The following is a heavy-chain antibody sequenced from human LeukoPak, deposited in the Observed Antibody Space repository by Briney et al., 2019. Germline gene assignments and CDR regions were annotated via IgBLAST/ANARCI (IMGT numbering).Heavy chain of an antibody. CDR1: GFTFDDYA. Sequence: GGSLRLSCAASGFTFDDYAMHWVRQAPGKGLEWVSLISGDGGSTYYADSVKGRFTISRDNSKNSLYLQMNSLRTEYTALYYCAKDPGRAYYFDYWGQGTLVTVSS. J-gene: IGHJ4*02. CDR2: ISGDGGST. V-gene: IGHV3-43*02. CDR3: AKDPGRAYYFDY.